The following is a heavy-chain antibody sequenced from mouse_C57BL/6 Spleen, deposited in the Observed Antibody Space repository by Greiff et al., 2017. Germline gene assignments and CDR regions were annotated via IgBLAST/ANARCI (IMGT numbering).Heavy chain of an antibody. D-gene: IGHD1-1*01. CDR1: GFSLSTFGMG. CDR3: ARNRAVVAPYAMDY. CDR2: IWWDDDK. J-gene: IGHJ4*01. V-gene: IGHV8-8*01. Sequence: QVQLQQSGPGILQPSQTLSLTCSFSGFSLSTFGMGVGWIRQPSGKGLEWLAHIWWDDDKYYNPALKSRLTISKDTSKNQVFLKIANVDTADTATYYCARNRAVVAPYAMDYWGQGTSVTVSS.